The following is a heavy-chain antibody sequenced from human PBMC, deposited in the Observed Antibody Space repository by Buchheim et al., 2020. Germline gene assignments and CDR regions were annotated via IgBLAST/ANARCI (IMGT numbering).Heavy chain of an antibody. Sequence: EGQLLESGGGLVQPGGSLTLSCAASGFTFSNSPMRWVRQAPGKGLEWVSSISADSGVTYYGDSVKGRFTISRDNSKSTLYLPMNSLRAEDTAVYYCARSLPFYFVSWGQGTL. J-gene: IGHJ4*02. CDR1: GFTFSNSP. CDR3: ARSLPFYFVS. V-gene: IGHV3-23*01. CDR2: ISADSGVT. D-gene: IGHD1-26*01.